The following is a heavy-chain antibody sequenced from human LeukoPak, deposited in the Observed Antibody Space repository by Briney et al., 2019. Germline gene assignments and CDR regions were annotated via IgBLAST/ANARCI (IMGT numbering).Heavy chain of an antibody. V-gene: IGHV3-33*01. CDR1: GFTFSSYG. CDR3: AREGTYYYDSSGYPDY. J-gene: IGHJ4*02. Sequence: GGSLRLSCAASGFTFSSYGMHWVRQAPGKGLEWVAVIWYDGSSKYYADSVKGRFTISRDNSKNTLYLQMNSLRAEDTAVYYCAREGTYYYDSSGYPDYWGQGTLDTVSS. CDR2: IWYDGSSK. D-gene: IGHD3-22*01.